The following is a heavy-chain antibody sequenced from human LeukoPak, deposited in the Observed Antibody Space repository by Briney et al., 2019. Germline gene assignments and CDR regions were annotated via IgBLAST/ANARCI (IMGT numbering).Heavy chain of an antibody. J-gene: IGHJ4*02. CDR3: ARQKAVAGIYFDY. Sequence: GESLKISCKGSGYSFTSYWIGWVRQMPGKGLEWMGIIYPGDSDTRYSPSFQGQVTLSADKSISTAYLQWSSLKASDTAMYYCARQKAVAGIYFDYWGQGTLVTVSS. V-gene: IGHV5-51*01. CDR2: IYPGDSDT. CDR1: GYSFTSYW. D-gene: IGHD6-19*01.